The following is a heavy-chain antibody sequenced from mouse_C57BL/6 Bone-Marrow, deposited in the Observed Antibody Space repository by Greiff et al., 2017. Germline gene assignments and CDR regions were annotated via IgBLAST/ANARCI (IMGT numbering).Heavy chain of an antibody. CDR1: GYTFTDYE. V-gene: IGHV1-15*01. J-gene: IGHJ1*03. CDR3: TTVLNWYFDV. Sequence: VQLQQSGAVLVRPGASVTLSCKASGYTFTDYEMHWVKQTPVHGLEWIGAIDPETGGTASNQKFKGKAILTADKSSSTAYMELRSLTSEDSAVYYCTTVLNWYFDVWGTGTTVTVSS. CDR2: IDPETGGT.